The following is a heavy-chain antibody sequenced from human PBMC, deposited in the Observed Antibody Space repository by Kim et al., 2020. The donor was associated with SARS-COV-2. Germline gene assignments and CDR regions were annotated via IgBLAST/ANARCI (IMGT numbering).Heavy chain of an antibody. Sequence: GGSLRLSCAASGFTFSSYEMNWVRQAPGKGLEWVADISSSGSTIYYADSVKGRFTISRDNAKNSLYLQMNSLRAEDTAVYYCARDPYSSSYHYYGMDVWGRGTTVTLSS. CDR3: ARDPYSSSYHYYGMDV. V-gene: IGHV3-48*03. CDR2: ISSSGSTI. J-gene: IGHJ6*02. CDR1: GFTFSSYE. D-gene: IGHD6-13*01.